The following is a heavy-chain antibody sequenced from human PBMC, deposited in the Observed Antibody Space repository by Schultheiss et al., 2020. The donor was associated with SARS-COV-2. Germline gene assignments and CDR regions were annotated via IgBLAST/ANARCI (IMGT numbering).Heavy chain of an antibody. CDR1: GFTFSSYG. Sequence: GGSLRLSCAASGFTFSSYGMHWVRQAPGKGLEWVAVISYDGSNKYYADSVKGRFTISRDNSKNTLYLQMNSLRAEDTAVYYCASIAVAADNDYWGQGTLVTVSS. V-gene: IGHV3-30*12. D-gene: IGHD6-19*01. J-gene: IGHJ4*02. CDR3: ASIAVAADNDY. CDR2: ISYDGSNK.